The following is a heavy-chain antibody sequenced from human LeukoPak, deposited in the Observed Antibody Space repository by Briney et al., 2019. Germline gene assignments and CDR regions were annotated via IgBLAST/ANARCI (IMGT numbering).Heavy chain of an antibody. D-gene: IGHD6-19*01. J-gene: IGHJ4*02. CDR2: ISGYNGNT. CDR1: GYTFTSYG. V-gene: IGHV1-18*01. CDR3: ARADIRAIASSGWYGFDY. Sequence: ASVKVSCRASGYTFTSYGISWVRQAPGQGLEWMGWISGYNGNTNYTQKFQGRVTMTTDTSTSTAYMELRSLRSDDTAVYYCARADIRAIASSGWYGFDYWGQGTLVTVSS.